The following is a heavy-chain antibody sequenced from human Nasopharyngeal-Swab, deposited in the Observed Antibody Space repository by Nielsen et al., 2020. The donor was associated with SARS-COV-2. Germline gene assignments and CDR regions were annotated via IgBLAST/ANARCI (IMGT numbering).Heavy chain of an antibody. CDR3: ARDIGHSSGWCSYYSYGMDV. D-gene: IGHD6-19*01. CDR1: GFTFGYYG. V-gene: IGHV3-30*03. J-gene: IGHJ6*02. CDR2: ISYDGSKK. Sequence: GEPLKISCAASGFTFGYYGMHWVRQAPGKGLEWVAVISYDGSKKYYVDSVKGRLTISRDNSKNTLYLQMNSLRAEDTAVYYCARDIGHSSGWCSYYSYGMDVWGQGTTVTVSS.